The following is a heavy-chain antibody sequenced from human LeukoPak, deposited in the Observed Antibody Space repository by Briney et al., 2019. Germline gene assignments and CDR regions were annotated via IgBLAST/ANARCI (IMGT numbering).Heavy chain of an antibody. V-gene: IGHV3-23*01. CDR3: AKGGLNFGSLYFDS. Sequence: GGSLRLSCSVSGFTLTTAAMSWVRQTPGKGLEWVSAMSGYGGDIYYADSVKGRFTISRDNSKNTLYLQMSNLRADDSAIYYCAKGGLNFGSLYFDSGGQGTLLTVSS. D-gene: IGHD3-10*01. CDR1: GFTLTTAA. J-gene: IGHJ4*02. CDR2: MSGYGGDI.